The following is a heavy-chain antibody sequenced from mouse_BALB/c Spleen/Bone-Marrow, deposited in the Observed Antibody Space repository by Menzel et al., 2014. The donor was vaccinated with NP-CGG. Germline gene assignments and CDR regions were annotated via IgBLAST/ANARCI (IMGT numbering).Heavy chain of an antibody. CDR1: GFNIXGTY. D-gene: IGHD2-4*01. V-gene: IGHV14-3*02. CDR2: IDPANGNT. J-gene: IGHJ3*01. Sequence: EVQLQQSGAELVKPGASVKLSCTASGFNIXGTYMHWVKQRPEQGLEWIGRIDPANGNTKYDPKFQGKATITADTSSNTAYLQLSSLTSEDTAVYYCAVYDYEGFAYWGQGTLVTVSA. CDR3: AVYDYEGFAY.